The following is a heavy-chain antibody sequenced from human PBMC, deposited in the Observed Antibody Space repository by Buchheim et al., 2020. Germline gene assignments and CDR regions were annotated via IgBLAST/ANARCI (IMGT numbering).Heavy chain of an antibody. CDR1: GGSISSYY. V-gene: IGHV4-59*08. D-gene: IGHD3-10*01. Sequence: QVQLQESGPGLVKPSETLSLTCTVSGGSISSYYWSWIRQPPGKGLEWIGFIYHSGSTDHNPSLKSRVTISVDTSKNQFSLKLSSVTAADTAVYYCAGSSRRGITIDYWGQGTL. CDR2: IYHSGST. CDR3: AGSSRRGITIDY. J-gene: IGHJ4*02.